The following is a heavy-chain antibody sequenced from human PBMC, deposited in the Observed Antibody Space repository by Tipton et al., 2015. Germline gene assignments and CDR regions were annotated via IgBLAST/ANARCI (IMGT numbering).Heavy chain of an antibody. Sequence: GSLRLSCAASGFTFRNYAMSRVRQAPGKGLEWVSDISGSGGRTYYADSVKGRFTISRDNSKNTLYLQMNSLGAEDTAVYYCAKRGKIVATTFYYFDYWGQGTLVTVSS. V-gene: IGHV3-23*01. CDR1: GFTFRNYA. CDR2: ISGSGGRT. CDR3: AKRGKIVATTFYYFDY. D-gene: IGHD5-12*01. J-gene: IGHJ4*02.